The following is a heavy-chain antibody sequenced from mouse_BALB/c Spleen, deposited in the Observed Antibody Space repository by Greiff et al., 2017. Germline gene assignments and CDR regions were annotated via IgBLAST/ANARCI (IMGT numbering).Heavy chain of an antibody. Sequence: QVQLKQPGAELVKPGASVKLSCKASGYTFTSYWMHWVKQRPGQGLEWIGEIDPSDSYTNYNQKFKGKATLTVDKSSSTAYMQLSSLTSEDSAVYYCASLITMDYWGQGTSVTVSS. CDR3: ASLITMDY. V-gene: IGHV1-69*02. CDR2: IDPSDSYT. J-gene: IGHJ4*01. CDR1: GYTFTSYW.